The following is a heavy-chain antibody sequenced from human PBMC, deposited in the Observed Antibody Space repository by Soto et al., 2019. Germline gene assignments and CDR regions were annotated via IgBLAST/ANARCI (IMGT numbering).Heavy chain of an antibody. CDR3: VTTRDGTTFFPH. CDR1: GYSFNSYW. V-gene: IGHV5-51*01. CDR2: MFPWTSDT. Sequence: PGESLKISCKGSGYSFNSYWIGWVRQMPGEGLEWMGLMFPWTSDTRYSPSFQGHVSISVDRSTGTGYLQWNSLKASDTAMYYCVTTRDGTTFFPHWGQGTPVTVSS. J-gene: IGHJ4*02. D-gene: IGHD1-7*01.